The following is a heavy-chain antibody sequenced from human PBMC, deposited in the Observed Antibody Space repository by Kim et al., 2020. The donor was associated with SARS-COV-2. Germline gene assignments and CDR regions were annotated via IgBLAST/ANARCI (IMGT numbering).Heavy chain of an antibody. J-gene: IGHJ4*02. Sequence: SETLSLTCAVYGGSFSGYYWSWIRQPPGKGLEWIGEINHSGSTNYNPSLKSRVTISVDTSKNQFSLKLSSVTAADTAVYYCARRCSSSMDYWGQGTLVTVSS. D-gene: IGHD6-6*01. CDR3: ARRCSSSMDY. CDR1: GGSFSGYY. CDR2: INHSGST. V-gene: IGHV4-34*01.